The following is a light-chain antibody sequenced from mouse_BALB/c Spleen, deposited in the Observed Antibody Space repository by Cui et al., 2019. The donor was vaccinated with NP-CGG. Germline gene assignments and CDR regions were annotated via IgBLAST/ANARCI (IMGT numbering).Light chain of an antibody. J-gene: IGLJ1*01. V-gene: IGLV1*01. CDR1: TGAVTTSNY. CDR2: GPN. CDR3: ALWYSNHWV. Sequence: QAVVTQEPALTTSPGETVTLTCRSSTGAVTTSNYANWVQEKPDHLFTGLIGGPNNRAPGVPARFSGSLIGDKAALTITGAQTEDEAIYFCALWYSNHWVFGGGTKLTVL.